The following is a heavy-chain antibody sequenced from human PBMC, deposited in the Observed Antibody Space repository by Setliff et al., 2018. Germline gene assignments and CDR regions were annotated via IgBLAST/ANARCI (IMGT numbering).Heavy chain of an antibody. CDR3: ARFSGSGWSYFDY. D-gene: IGHD6-19*01. Sequence: SETLSLTCTVSGGSISSSSYYWGWIRQPPGKGLEWIGSIYYSGSTYYNPSLKSRVTISVDTSKNQFSLKLSSVTAADTAVYYCARFSGSGWSYFDYWGQETLVTVSS. CDR2: IYYSGST. V-gene: IGHV4-39*01. J-gene: IGHJ4*02. CDR1: GGSISSSSYY.